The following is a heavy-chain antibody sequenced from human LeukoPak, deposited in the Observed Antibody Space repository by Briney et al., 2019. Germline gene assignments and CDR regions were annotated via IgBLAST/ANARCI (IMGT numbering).Heavy chain of an antibody. V-gene: IGHV4-34*01. Sequence: SETLSLTCAVYGGSFSGYYWSWIRQPPGKGLEWIGEINHSGSTNYNPSLKSRVTISVDTSKNQFSLKLSSVTAADTAVYYCARGGVLEWLPTYYYYGMDVWGQGTTVTVSS. CDR1: GGSFSGYY. CDR3: ARGGVLEWLPTYYYYGMDV. J-gene: IGHJ6*02. CDR2: INHSGST. D-gene: IGHD3-3*01.